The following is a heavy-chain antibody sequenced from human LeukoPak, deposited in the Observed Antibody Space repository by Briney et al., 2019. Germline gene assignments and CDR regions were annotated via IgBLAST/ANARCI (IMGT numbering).Heavy chain of an antibody. CDR1: AYSISSGYF. CDR3: ARVGFYYYDSSGYVHLFDY. J-gene: IGHJ4*02. V-gene: IGHV4-38-2*02. CDR2: INHSGST. D-gene: IGHD3-22*01. Sequence: SETLSLTCTVSAYSISSGYFWGWFRQPPGKGLEWIGEINHSGSTNYNPSLKSRVTISLNTSKSQFFLKLSSVTAADTAVYYCARVGFYYYDSSGYVHLFDYWGQGTLVTVSS.